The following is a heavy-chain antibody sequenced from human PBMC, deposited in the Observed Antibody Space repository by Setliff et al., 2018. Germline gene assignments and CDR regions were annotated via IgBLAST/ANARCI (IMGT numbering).Heavy chain of an antibody. CDR3: ARHKYTHYMDV. V-gene: IGHV3-7*01. Sequence: GSLRLSCAASGFTFSSYWMSWVRQAPGRGLEWVATITQGGSEKFYVDSVKGRFNISRDNAKNSLSLQMNSLRAEDTAVYYCARHKYTHYMDVWDKGATVTVSS. CDR2: ITQGGSEK. J-gene: IGHJ6*03. CDR1: GFTFSSYW. D-gene: IGHD2-2*02.